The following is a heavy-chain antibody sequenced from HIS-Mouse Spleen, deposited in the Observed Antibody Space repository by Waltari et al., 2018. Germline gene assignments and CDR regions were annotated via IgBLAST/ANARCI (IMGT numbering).Heavy chain of an antibody. CDR3: ARVISGSYSLFDY. CDR2: ISYDGRNK. V-gene: IGHV3-30*04. CDR1: GFTFSSYA. J-gene: IGHJ4*02. D-gene: IGHD1-26*01. Sequence: QVQLVESGGGVVQPGRSLRLSCAASGFTFSSYAMHWVRKAPGKGLEWVEVISYDGRNKYYADSVKGRFTISRDNSKNTLYLQMNSLRAEDTAVYYCARVISGSYSLFDYWGQGTLVTVSS.